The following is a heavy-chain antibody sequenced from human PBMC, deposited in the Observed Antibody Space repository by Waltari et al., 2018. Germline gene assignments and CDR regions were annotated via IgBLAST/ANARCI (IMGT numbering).Heavy chain of an antibody. CDR2: MNPNSGNT. V-gene: IGHV1-8*03. J-gene: IGHJ5*02. Sequence: QVQLVQSGVEVKKPGASVKVSCKASGYRFTDYDINWVRQATGQGLEWMGRMNPNSGNTGYAQKFQGRLTITRDTSIITAYMELSSLTSEDTAIYYCARLYGPYNWFDPWGQGTLVTVSS. CDR1: GYRFTDYD. CDR3: ARLYGPYNWFDP. D-gene: IGHD4-17*01.